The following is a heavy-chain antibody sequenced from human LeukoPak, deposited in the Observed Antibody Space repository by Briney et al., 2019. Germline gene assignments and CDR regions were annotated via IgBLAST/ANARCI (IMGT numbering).Heavy chain of an antibody. CDR1: GYTFTGYY. Sequence: ASVKVSCKASGYTFTGYYMHWVRQAPGQGLEWMGWINPNSGGTNYAQKFQGRVTMTGDTSISTAYMELSRLRSDDTAVYYCARYSYDRKGFDIWGQGTMVTVSS. CDR2: INPNSGGT. V-gene: IGHV1-2*02. D-gene: IGHD3-22*01. CDR3: ARYSYDRKGFDI. J-gene: IGHJ3*02.